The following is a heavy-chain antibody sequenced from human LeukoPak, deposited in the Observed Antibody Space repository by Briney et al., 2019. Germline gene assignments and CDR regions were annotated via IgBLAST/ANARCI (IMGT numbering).Heavy chain of an antibody. V-gene: IGHV3-9*01. J-gene: IGHJ6*03. CDR1: GFTFDDYA. D-gene: IGHD1-26*01. CDR3: ARDPYSGSYGDYYYYYMDV. CDR2: INWNSDSI. Sequence: GGSLRLSCAVSGFTFDDYAMHWVRQVPGKGLEWVSGINWNSDSIGYADSVKGRFTISRDNAKNSLYLQMNSLRDEDTAVYYCARDPYSGSYGDYYYYYMDVWGKGTTVTIS.